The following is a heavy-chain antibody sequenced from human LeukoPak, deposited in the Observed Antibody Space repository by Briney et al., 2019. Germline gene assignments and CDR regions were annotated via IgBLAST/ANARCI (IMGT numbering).Heavy chain of an antibody. J-gene: IGHJ4*02. CDR2: INHSGST. Sequence: SETLSLTCAVYGGSFSGYYWSWIRQPPGKGLEWIGEINHSGSTNYNPSLKSRVTISVDTSKNQFSLRLSSVTAADTAVYYCARAGSGYGYGFDYWGQGTLVTVSS. CDR3: ARAGSGYGYGFDY. V-gene: IGHV4-34*01. CDR1: GGSFSGYY. D-gene: IGHD5-18*01.